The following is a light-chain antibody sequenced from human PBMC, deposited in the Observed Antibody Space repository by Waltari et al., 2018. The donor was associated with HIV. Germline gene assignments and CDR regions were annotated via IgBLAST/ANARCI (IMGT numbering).Light chain of an antibody. CDR3: QQYGSSAT. V-gene: IGKV3-20*01. CDR2: GAS. Sequence: EIVLTQSPGTLSLSPGEGATLSCRASQSLPSNYLAWYLHKPGQAPRLRIYGASFRATGIPDRFSGSGSGTDFTLTISRLEPEDFATYFCQQYGSSATFGPGTKVDI. J-gene: IGKJ3*01. CDR1: QSLPSNY.